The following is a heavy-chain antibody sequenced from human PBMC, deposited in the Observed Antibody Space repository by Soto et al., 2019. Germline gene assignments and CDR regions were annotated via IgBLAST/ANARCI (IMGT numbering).Heavy chain of an antibody. CDR3: ARSAPFDIYAITPVEF. V-gene: IGHV1-69*13. CDR2: IIPIFGTA. CDR1: GYTFTGYY. D-gene: IGHD3-9*01. Sequence: SVKVSCKASGYTFTGYYMHWVRQAPGQGLEWMGGIIPIFGTANYAQKFQGRVTITADESTSTAYMELSSLRSEDTAVYYCARSAPFDIYAITPVEFWGQGTLVTVSS. J-gene: IGHJ4*02.